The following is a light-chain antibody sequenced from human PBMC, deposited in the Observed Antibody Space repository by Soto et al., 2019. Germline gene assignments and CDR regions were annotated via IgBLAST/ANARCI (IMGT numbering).Light chain of an antibody. J-gene: IGLJ3*02. CDR3: QSYDSSLSGWV. V-gene: IGLV1-40*01. Sequence: QSVLTQQPSVSGAPGQRVPISCTGSSSNIGAGYDVHWYQQLPGTAPKLLIYGNSNRPSGVPDRFSGSKSGTSASLAITGLQAEDEADYYCQSYDSSLSGWVFGGGTKLTVL. CDR2: GNS. CDR1: SSNIGAGYD.